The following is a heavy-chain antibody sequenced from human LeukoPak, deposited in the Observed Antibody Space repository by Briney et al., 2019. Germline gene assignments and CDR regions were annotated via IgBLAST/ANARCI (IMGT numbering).Heavy chain of an antibody. D-gene: IGHD3-3*01. Sequence: GGSLRLSCAASGFTFSSYSMNWVRQAPGKGLEWVSYISSSSSTIYYADSVKGRFTISRDNAKSSLYLQMNSLRAEDTAVYYCARDPGITIFGASFDYWGQGTLVTVSS. CDR1: GFTFSSYS. J-gene: IGHJ4*02. CDR2: ISSSSSTI. CDR3: ARDPGITIFGASFDY. V-gene: IGHV3-48*01.